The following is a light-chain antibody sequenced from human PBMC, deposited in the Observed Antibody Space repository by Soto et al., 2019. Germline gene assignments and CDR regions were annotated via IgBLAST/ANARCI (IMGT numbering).Light chain of an antibody. CDR3: QEYDGAPPIT. J-gene: IGKJ5*01. CDR2: DAS. CDR1: QSVTVNS. V-gene: IGKV3-20*01. Sequence: EILLTQSPSTLSLSPGEGVTLSCRASQSVTVNSLAWYQQKPGQAPRLLIYDASSRASGTPERFSGSGSGTDFTLTISRLEPEDFAVYYCQEYDGAPPITFGLGTRLEIK.